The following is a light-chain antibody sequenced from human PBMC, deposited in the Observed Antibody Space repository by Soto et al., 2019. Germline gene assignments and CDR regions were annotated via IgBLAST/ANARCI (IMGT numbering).Light chain of an antibody. CDR3: QNYDNWPPYT. CDR2: GAS. J-gene: IGKJ2*01. CDR1: QSVSSSY. Sequence: EIALTQSPGTLSLSPGERATLSCRASQSVSSSYLAWYQQKPGQAPRLLIYGASSRATGIPDRFSGSGSGTDFTLTISRLEPEDFAVYYCQNYDNWPPYTFGQGTRLEIK. V-gene: IGKV3-20*01.